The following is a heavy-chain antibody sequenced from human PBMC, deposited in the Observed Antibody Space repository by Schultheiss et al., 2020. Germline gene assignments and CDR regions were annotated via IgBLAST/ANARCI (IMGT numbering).Heavy chain of an antibody. Sequence: GESLKISCAASGFTFSNAWMSWVRQAPGKGLEWVAVIWYDGSNKYYADSVKGRFTISRDNAKNSLYLQMNSLRAEDTAVYYCARDFGPAWGQGTLVTVSS. V-gene: IGHV3-33*08. D-gene: IGHD3-10*01. CDR1: GFTFSNAW. CDR3: ARDFGPA. CDR2: IWYDGSNK. J-gene: IGHJ4*02.